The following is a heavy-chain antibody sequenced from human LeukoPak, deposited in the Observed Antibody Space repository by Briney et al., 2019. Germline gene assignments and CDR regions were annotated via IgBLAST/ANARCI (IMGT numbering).Heavy chain of an antibody. V-gene: IGHV3-23*01. D-gene: IGHD6-19*01. CDR1: GFTFSSYA. CDR3: AKEGSGWYLYYFDY. J-gene: IGHJ4*02. CDR2: ISGGGGST. Sequence: GGSLRLSCAASGFTFSSYAMSWVRQVPGKGLEWVSAISGGGGSTYYADSVKGRFTISRDNSKNTLYLQMNSLRVEDTAVYYCAKEGSGWYLYYFDYWGQGTLVTVSS.